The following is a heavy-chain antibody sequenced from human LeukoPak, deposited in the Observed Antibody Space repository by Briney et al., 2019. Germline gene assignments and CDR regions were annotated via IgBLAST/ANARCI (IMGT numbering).Heavy chain of an antibody. D-gene: IGHD5-18*01. CDR2: IYYSGST. CDR3: SGYSYGSYYYYYYMDV. V-gene: IGHV4-39*07. J-gene: IGHJ6*03. CDR1: GGSITSSSYY. Sequence: SETLSLTCAVSGGSITSSSYYWGWIRQPPGKGLEWIGSIYYSGSTYYNPSLKSRVTISVDTSKNQFSLKLSSVTAADTAVYYCSGYSYGSYYYYYYMDVWGKGTTVTVSS.